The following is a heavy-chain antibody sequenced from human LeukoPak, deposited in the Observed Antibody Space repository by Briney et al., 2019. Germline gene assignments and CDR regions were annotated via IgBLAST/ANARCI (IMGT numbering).Heavy chain of an antibody. CDR1: GFTFDDYG. CDR3: AGHGRGYSISTGMTCFDY. V-gene: IGHV3-20*04. Sequence: GGSLRLSCAASGFTFDDYGMSWVRQAPGKGPEWVSAINQNGGRTGYADSVKGRLTISRDNAKNSLYLQMNSLRAEETAFYYCAGHGRGYSISTGMTCFDYWSQGSLVTVSS. D-gene: IGHD3-22*01. CDR2: INQNGGRT. J-gene: IGHJ4*02.